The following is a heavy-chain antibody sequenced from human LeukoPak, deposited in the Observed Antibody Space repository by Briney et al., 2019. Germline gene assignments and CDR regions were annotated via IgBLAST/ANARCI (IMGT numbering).Heavy chain of an antibody. CDR1: GGSISSYS. J-gene: IGHJ4*02. CDR3: AREVDYDILTGYPYKDY. V-gene: IGHV4-4*08. CDR2: IFNSGGT. D-gene: IGHD3-9*01. Sequence: SETLSLTCTVSGGSISSYSWNWIRQPPGKGLERIGYIFNSGGTNYNPSLKSRVTISVDTSNNQFSLKLSSVTAADTAVYYCAREVDYDILTGYPYKDYWGQGTLVTVSS.